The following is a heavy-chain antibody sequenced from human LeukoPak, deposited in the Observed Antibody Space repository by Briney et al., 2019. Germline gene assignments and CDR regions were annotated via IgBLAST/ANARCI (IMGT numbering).Heavy chain of an antibody. J-gene: IGHJ6*03. CDR2: ISAYNGNT. Sequence: ASVKVSCKASGYTFTSYGISWVRQAPGQGLEWMGWISAYNGNTNYAQKLQGRVTMTTDTSTSTAYMELRSLRSDDTAVYYCARGPPITMVRGVITSYYYYYMDVWGKGTTVTVSS. CDR1: GYTFTSYG. CDR3: ARGPPITMVRGVITSYYYYYMDV. V-gene: IGHV1-18*01. D-gene: IGHD3-10*01.